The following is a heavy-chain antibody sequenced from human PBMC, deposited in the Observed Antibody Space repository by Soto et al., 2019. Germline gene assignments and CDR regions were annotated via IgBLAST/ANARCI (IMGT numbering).Heavy chain of an antibody. J-gene: IGHJ4*02. CDR2: IITIFGTA. Sequence: SPVKVSSKAPWPTFTSCAVTLVRQAPGQGLEWMGAIITIFGTANYAQKFQGRVTITADNSTSTAYMELSSLRSKATPVYYCAAYDYSSPRCGYWGQRPLGAVST. V-gene: IGHV1-69*06. CDR3: AAYDYSSPRCGY. CDR1: WPTFTSCA. D-gene: IGHD4-4*01.